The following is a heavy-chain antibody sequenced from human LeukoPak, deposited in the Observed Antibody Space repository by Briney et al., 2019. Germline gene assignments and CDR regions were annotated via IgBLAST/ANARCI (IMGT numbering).Heavy chain of an antibody. Sequence: AGSLTLTCTASGFSFSSYCMNWVRQPPGKGLEWVSYISGSGSAKHYTDSVKGRFTISNDNAKKALYLQMNRLRAEAAASYFCAGDYVYAFDHWGQGTLVTVSS. J-gene: IGHJ4*02. D-gene: IGHD2/OR15-2a*01. CDR2: ISGSGSAK. CDR3: AGDYVYAFDH. V-gene: IGHV3-48*01. CDR1: GFSFSSYC.